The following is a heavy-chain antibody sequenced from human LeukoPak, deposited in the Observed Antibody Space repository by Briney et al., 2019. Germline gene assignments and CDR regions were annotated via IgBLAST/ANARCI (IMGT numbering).Heavy chain of an antibody. Sequence: SETLSLTCAVYGGSFSGYYWSWIRQPAGKGLEWIGPIYTSGSTNYNPSLKSRVTMSVDTSKNQFSLKLSSVIAADTAVYYCARGSKQQLVRAFDIWGQGTMVTVSS. D-gene: IGHD6-13*01. V-gene: IGHV4-59*10. CDR3: ARGSKQQLVRAFDI. CDR1: GGSFSGYY. J-gene: IGHJ3*02. CDR2: IYTSGST.